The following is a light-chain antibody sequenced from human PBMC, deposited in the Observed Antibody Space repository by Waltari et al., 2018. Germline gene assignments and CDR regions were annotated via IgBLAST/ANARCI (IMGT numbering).Light chain of an antibody. Sequence: QSVLTQPPSASGTPGQRVTISCSGSRSNIGTNTVHWYQQVPGTAPKLHIYSNNQRASGVPDRFSGSKSGTSASLAISGLQSADEADYYCAAWDDSLNGNVFGSGTKVTVL. CDR1: RSNIGTNT. CDR2: SNN. J-gene: IGLJ6*01. CDR3: AAWDDSLNGNV. V-gene: IGLV1-44*01.